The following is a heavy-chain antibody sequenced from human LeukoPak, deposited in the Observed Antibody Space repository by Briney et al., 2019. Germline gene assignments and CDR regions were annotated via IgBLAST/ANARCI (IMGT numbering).Heavy chain of an antibody. V-gene: IGHV4-59*01. CDR1: GGSTSSYY. CDR3: ARTTEAHSWRTRYYDYYMDV. D-gene: IGHD6-13*01. Sequence: SETLSLTCTVSGGSTSSYYWSWIRQPPGKGLEWIGYIYYSGSTNYNPSLKSRVTISVDTSKNQFSLKLSSVTAADTAVYYCARTTEAHSWRTRYYDYYMDVWGKGTTVTVSS. CDR2: IYYSGST. J-gene: IGHJ6*03.